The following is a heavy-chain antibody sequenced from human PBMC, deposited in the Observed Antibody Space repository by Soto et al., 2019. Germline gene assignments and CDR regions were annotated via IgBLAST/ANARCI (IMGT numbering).Heavy chain of an antibody. CDR1: GGSLGSGSYY. Sequence: SETLSLTCSVSGGSLGSGSYYWGWIRQPPGKGLEWIGTVYYGGSTYFNPSLKSRVTIFVDTSKNQFSLKLRSVTAADTAVYSCARHYPTYHFDSSGYYPHFDYWGHGTLVTVSS. V-gene: IGHV4-39*01. CDR3: ARHYPTYHFDSSGYYPHFDY. J-gene: IGHJ4*01. CDR2: VYYGGST. D-gene: IGHD3-22*01.